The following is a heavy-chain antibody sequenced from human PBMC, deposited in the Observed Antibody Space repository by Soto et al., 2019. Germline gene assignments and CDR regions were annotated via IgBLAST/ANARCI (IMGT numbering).Heavy chain of an antibody. D-gene: IGHD3-22*01. J-gene: IGHJ4*02. CDR3: ARVGYYDSSGYYFGELSFAY. V-gene: IGHV1-18*01. Sequence: ASVKVSCKASGYTFNSYGISWVRQAPGQGLEWMGWISAYNGNTNYAQKLQGRVTMTTDTSTSTAYMELRSLRSDDTAVYYCARVGYYDSSGYYFGELSFAYWGQGTPVTVSS. CDR2: ISAYNGNT. CDR1: GYTFNSYG.